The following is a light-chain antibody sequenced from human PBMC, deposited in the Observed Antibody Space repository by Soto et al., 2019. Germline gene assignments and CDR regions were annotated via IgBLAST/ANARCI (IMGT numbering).Light chain of an antibody. J-gene: IGKJ3*01. CDR2: DAS. V-gene: IGKV3-11*01. Sequence: EIVLTQSPATLSLSPGGRATLSCRASQGVSSYLAWYQQKPGQAPRLLIYDASNRATGIPARFSGSGYGTDFTITIRRIQPEDFDVYYCQQSRKWPPGFGAGT. CDR3: QQSRKWPPG. CDR1: QGVSSY.